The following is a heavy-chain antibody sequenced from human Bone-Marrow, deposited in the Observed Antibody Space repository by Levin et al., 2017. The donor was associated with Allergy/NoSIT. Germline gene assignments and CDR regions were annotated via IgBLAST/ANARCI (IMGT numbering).Heavy chain of an antibody. V-gene: IGHV6-1*01. CDR3: ARGEGWLTNDAFDI. J-gene: IGHJ3*02. Sequence: LRLSCAISGDSVSSNSAAWNWIRQSPSRGLEWLGRTYYRSKWYNDYAVSVKSRITINPDTSKNQFSLQLNSVTPEDTAVYYCARGEGWLTNDAFDIWGQGTMVTVSS. D-gene: IGHD5-24*01. CDR2: TYYRSKWYN. CDR1: GDSVSSNSAA.